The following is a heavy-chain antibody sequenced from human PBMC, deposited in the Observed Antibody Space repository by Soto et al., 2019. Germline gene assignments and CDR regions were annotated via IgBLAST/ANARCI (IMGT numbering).Heavy chain of an antibody. CDR3: ARGISTTRYYYYYGMDV. D-gene: IGHD2-2*01. CDR1: GYTLTSYY. CDR2: INPSGGIT. J-gene: IGHJ6*02. Sequence: ASVKVSCKASGYTLTSYYLHWVRQAPGQGPEWMGIINPSGGITNDAQKFQDRVTMTSDTSTSTVYMEQSSLRSEDTAVYYCARGISTTRYYYYYGMDVWGQGTTVTVSS. V-gene: IGHV1-46*01.